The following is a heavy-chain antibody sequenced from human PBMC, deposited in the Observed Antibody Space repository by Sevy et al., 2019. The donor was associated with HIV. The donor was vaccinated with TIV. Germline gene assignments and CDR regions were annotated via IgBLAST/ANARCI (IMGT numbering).Heavy chain of an antibody. J-gene: IGHJ5*02. V-gene: IGHV1-2*02. CDR3: ARTAVAGNYNWFDP. CDR2: MNPLISLT. D-gene: IGHD6-19*01. Sequence: ASVKVSCKTSGYTFTGYHLHWMRQAPGLGLEWMGWMNPLISLTQYDEKFQGRVNMTRDTATNTAFLELTRRTTDDTAIYYCARTAVAGNYNWFDPWGQGTLVTVSS. CDR1: GYTFTGYH.